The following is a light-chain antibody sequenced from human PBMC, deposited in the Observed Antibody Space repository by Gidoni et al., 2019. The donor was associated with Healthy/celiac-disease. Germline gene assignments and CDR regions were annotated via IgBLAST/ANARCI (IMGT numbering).Light chain of an antibody. J-gene: IGKJ1*01. CDR3: QQRSNWPRT. V-gene: IGKV3-11*01. Sequence: EIVLTQSPATLSLSPGERATLSCRASQSVSSYLAWYQQKPGQAPRPLIHDASNRASGIPARFSGSGSGTDFTLTISSLEPEDFAVYYCQQRSNWPRTFGQGTKVEIK. CDR1: QSVSSY. CDR2: DAS.